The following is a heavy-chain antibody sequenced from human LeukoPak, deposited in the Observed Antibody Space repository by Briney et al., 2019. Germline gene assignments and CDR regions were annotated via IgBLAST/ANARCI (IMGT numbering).Heavy chain of an antibody. Sequence: GGSLRLSCAASGFAFSSYWMHWVRQAPGKGLVWVSHINTDGTTTTYADSVKGRFTISRDNAKNTLYLQMNSLGAEDTAVYYCARDWRAMSAFDIWGQGTMVTVSS. V-gene: IGHV3-74*01. J-gene: IGHJ3*02. CDR2: INTDGTTT. D-gene: IGHD5-18*01. CDR3: ARDWRAMSAFDI. CDR1: GFAFSSYW.